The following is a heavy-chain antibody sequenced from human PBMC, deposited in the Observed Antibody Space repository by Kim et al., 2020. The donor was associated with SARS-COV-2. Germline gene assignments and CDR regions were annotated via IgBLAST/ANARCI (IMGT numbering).Heavy chain of an antibody. V-gene: IGHV4-34*01. J-gene: IGHJ6*02. CDR3: ARGRTVRGVITMPYYYYYGMDV. CDR1: GGSFSGYY. CDR2: INHSGST. Sequence: SETLSLTCAVYGGSFSGYYWSWIRQPPGKGLEWIGEINHSGSTNYNPSLKSRVTISVDTSKNQFSLKLSSVTAADTAVYYCARGRTVRGVITMPYYYYYGMDVWGQGTTVTVSS. D-gene: IGHD3-10*01.